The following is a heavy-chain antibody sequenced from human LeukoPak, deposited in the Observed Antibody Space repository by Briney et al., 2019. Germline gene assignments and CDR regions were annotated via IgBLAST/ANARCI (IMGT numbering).Heavy chain of an antibody. D-gene: IGHD5-18*01. CDR3: ARGGGRGYSYGDY. Sequence: GASVKVSCEASGYTFTNSDINWVRQATGQGLEWMGWMNPNSGNTGYAQKFQGRVTMTRNTSISTAYMELSSLRSEDTAVYCCARGGGRGYSYGDYWGQGTLVTVSS. CDR1: GYTFTNSD. V-gene: IGHV1-8*01. CDR2: MNPNSGNT. J-gene: IGHJ4*02.